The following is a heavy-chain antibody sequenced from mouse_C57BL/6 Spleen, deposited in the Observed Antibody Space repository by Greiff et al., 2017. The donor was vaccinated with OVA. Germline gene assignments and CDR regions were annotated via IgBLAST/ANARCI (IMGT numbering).Heavy chain of an antibody. CDR1: CFNIKKTH. J-gene: IGHJ3*01. Sequence: VQLPQSVAELLRPGASVKLSFPASCFNIKKTHMHWVKQRPEQGLGWIGRIEPADGNTKYAPKFPGKATITADTSSNTAYLQLSSLTSEDTAIYYCARWDGGFAYWGQGTLVTVSA. CDR3: ARWDGGFAY. D-gene: IGHD4-1*01. CDR2: IEPADGNT. V-gene: IGHV14-3*01.